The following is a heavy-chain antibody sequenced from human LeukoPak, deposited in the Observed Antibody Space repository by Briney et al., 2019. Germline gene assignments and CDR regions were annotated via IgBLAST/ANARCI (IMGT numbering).Heavy chain of an antibody. J-gene: IGHJ5*02. CDR2: ITGVGGIT. CDR1: EFTFGSYA. Sequence: GGSLRLSCATSEFTFGSYAMTWVRQAPGKGLEWVSGITGVGGITYYADSVKGRFTISRDNSKNTLYLQMNSLRVEDTAAYYCAKDAVRGSGRINWFDTWGQGTVVTVSS. D-gene: IGHD3-10*01. CDR3: AKDAVRGSGRINWFDT. V-gene: IGHV3-23*01.